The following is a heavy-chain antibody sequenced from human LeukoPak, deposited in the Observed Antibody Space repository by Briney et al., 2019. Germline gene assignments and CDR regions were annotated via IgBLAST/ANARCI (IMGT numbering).Heavy chain of an antibody. CDR2: INPSGGST. J-gene: IGHJ4*02. CDR1: GYTFTSNY. CDR3: ASGGGSGYGFDY. D-gene: IGHD3-22*01. Sequence: ASVKVSCKASGYTFTSNYIHWVRQAPGQGLEWMGIINPSGGSTSYAQKFQGRVTMTRDTSTSTVYMELSSLRFEDTAVYYCASGGGSGYGFDYWGQGTLVTVSS. V-gene: IGHV1-46*01.